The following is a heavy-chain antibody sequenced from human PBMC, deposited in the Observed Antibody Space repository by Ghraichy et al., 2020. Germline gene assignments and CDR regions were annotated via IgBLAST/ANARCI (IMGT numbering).Heavy chain of an antibody. D-gene: IGHD3-22*01. J-gene: IGHJ5*02. V-gene: IGHV1-2*02. Sequence: ASVKVSCKASGYTFTGYYIHWVRQAPGQGLEWMGWINPNSGGTNYAQKFQGRVTMTRDTSISTAYMELSRLRSDDTAVYYCARAPSSGYYYVKDWFDPWGQGTLVTVSS. CDR1: GYTFTGYY. CDR2: INPNSGGT. CDR3: ARAPSSGYYYVKDWFDP.